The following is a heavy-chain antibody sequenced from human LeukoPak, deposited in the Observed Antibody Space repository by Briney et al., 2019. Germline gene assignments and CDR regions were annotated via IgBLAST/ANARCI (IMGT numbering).Heavy chain of an antibody. J-gene: IGHJ6*02. CDR2: IKEDGSET. CDR1: GFTFKKYW. V-gene: IGHV3-7*03. D-gene: IGHD3-10*01. CDR3: ARDTASPYYYGSGGYGMDV. Sequence: PGGSLRLSCAASGFTFKKYWMNWVRQVPGKGLECLANIKEDGSETYYADSVKGRFTISRDNSKNTLYLQMNSLRAEDTALYHCARDTASPYYYGSGGYGMDVWGQGTTVTVSS.